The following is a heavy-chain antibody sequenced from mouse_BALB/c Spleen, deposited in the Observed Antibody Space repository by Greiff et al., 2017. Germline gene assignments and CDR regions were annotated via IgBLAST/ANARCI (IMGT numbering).Heavy chain of an antibody. CDR3: ARFDEGRRFAY. Sequence: ESGPDLVKPSQSLSLTRTVTGYSITSGHSWHWIRQFPGNKLEWMGYIHYSGSTNYNPSLKSRITITRDTSKNQFFLQLNSVTTEDTATYYCARFDEGRRFAYWGQGTLVTVSA. V-gene: IGHV3-1*02. CDR1: GYSITSGHS. J-gene: IGHJ3*01. D-gene: IGHD2-14*01. CDR2: IHYSGST.